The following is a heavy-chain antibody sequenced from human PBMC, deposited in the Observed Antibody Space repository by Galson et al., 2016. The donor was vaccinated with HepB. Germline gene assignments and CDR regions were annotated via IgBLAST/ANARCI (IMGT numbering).Heavy chain of an antibody. CDR3: ARERTKLEFDP. CDR1: GFTFSNYA. Sequence: SLRLSCAASGFTFSNYAMNWVRQAPGKGPEWVSSIKGGGVSPKYADSVTGRFTISRDNTNNTLHLQMNSLRAEDTAIYYCARERTKLEFDPWGQGTLVTVSS. D-gene: IGHD1-1*01. V-gene: IGHV3-23*01. CDR2: IKGGGVSP. J-gene: IGHJ5*02.